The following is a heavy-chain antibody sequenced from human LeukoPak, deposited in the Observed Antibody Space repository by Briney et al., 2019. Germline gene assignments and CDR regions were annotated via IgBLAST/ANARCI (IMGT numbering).Heavy chain of an antibody. Sequence: PGGSLRLSCAASGFTFSSYAMSWVRQAPGKGLEWVSAISGSGGSTYYADSVKGPFTISRDNSKNTLYLQMNSLRAEDTAVYYCAKAYRPTIFGVVIQNYFDYWGQGTLVTVSS. CDR1: GFTFSSYA. D-gene: IGHD3-3*01. CDR3: AKAYRPTIFGVVIQNYFDY. J-gene: IGHJ4*02. V-gene: IGHV3-23*01. CDR2: ISGSGGST.